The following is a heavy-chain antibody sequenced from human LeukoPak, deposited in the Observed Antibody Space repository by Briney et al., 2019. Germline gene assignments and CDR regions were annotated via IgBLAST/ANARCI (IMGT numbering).Heavy chain of an antibody. CDR1: GLTFSSYW. D-gene: IGHD3-16*02. V-gene: IGHV3-7*01. Sequence: PGGSLRLSCAASGLTFSSYWMSWVRQAPGKGLEWVANIKQDGSEKYYVDSVKGRFTISRDNAKNSLYLQMNSLRAEDTAVYYCARDQDYVWGSYRPYYFDYWGQGTLVTVSS. J-gene: IGHJ4*02. CDR3: ARDQDYVWGSYRPYYFDY. CDR2: IKQDGSEK.